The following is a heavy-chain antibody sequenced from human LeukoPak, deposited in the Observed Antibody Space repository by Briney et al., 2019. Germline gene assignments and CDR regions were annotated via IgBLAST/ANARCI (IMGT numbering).Heavy chain of an antibody. CDR3: ARATIDWNYDY. Sequence: GASVKVSCKASGGTFSSYAISWVRQAPGQGLEWMGGIIPIFGTANYAQKFQGRVTITADESTSTAYMELTRLRSDDTAVYYCARATIDWNYDYWGQGTLVTVSS. CDR2: IIPIFGTA. V-gene: IGHV1-69*01. D-gene: IGHD1-7*01. J-gene: IGHJ4*02. CDR1: GGTFSSYA.